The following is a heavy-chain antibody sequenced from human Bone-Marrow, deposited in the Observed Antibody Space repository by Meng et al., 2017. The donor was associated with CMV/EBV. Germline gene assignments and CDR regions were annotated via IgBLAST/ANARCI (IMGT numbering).Heavy chain of an antibody. J-gene: IGHJ6*02. CDR1: GFTFSSYW. CDR3: ASMSYDFWSGSYGMDV. D-gene: IGHD3-3*01. V-gene: IGHV3-7*01. Sequence: GESLKISCAASGFTFSSYWMSWVRQAPGKGLEWVANIKQDGSEKYYVDSVKGRFTISRDNAKNSLYLQMNSLRAEDTAVYYCASMSYDFWSGSYGMDVWGQGTTVTVSS. CDR2: IKQDGSEK.